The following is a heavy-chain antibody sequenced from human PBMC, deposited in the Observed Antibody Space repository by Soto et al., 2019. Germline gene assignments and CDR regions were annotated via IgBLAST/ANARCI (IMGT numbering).Heavy chain of an antibody. CDR2: IYSGGST. J-gene: IGHJ4*02. V-gene: IGHV3-53*01. CDR3: ARHITMDPLLVY. Sequence: EVQLVESGGGLIQPGGSLRLSCAASGFTVSSNYMSWVRQAPGKGLEWVSVIYSGGSTYYADSVKGRFTISRDNSKNTLYLKMNGLRAEDSAVYYCARHITMDPLLVYWGQGTVVTVSS. D-gene: IGHD3-10*01. CDR1: GFTVSSNY.